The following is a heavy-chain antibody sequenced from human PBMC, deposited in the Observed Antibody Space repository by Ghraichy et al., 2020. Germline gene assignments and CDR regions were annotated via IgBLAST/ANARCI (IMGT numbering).Heavy chain of an antibody. CDR2: IIPIFGTA. CDR1: GGTFSSYA. CDR3: ARDHSYYYDSSGYSLDY. V-gene: IGHV1-69*13. J-gene: IGHJ4*02. Sequence: SVKVSCKASGGTFSSYAISWVRQAPGQGLEWMGGIIPIFGTANYAQKFQGRVTITADESTSTAYMELSSLRSEDTAVYYCARDHSYYYDSSGYSLDYWGQGTLVTVSS. D-gene: IGHD3-22*01.